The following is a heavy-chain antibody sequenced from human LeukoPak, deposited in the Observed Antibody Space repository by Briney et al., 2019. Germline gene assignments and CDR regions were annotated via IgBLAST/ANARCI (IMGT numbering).Heavy chain of an antibody. Sequence: SVKVSCKASGYTFTSYGISWVRQAPGQGLEWMGWISAYNGNTNYAQKLQGRVTMTTDTSTSTAYMELRSLRSDDTAVYYCARDSGRVLRFLEWFPEDYWGQGTLVTVSS. D-gene: IGHD3-3*01. CDR2: ISAYNGNT. J-gene: IGHJ4*02. V-gene: IGHV1-18*01. CDR3: ARDSGRVLRFLEWFPEDY. CDR1: GYTFTSYG.